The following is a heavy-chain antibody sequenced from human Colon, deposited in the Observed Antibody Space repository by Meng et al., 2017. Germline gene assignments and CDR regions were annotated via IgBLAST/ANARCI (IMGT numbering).Heavy chain of an antibody. CDR3: ARGSGTLRHFDY. V-gene: IGHV4-31*01. CDR2: VSHTGST. D-gene: IGHD1-26*01. CDR1: GGSISNGFFF. J-gene: IGHJ4*02. Sequence: QGQLQESGPGLVKPSQTLSLTCTVSGGSISNGFFFWSWIRQHPLKGLEWIGSVSHTGSTSYNPSIQSLVTISRDTPKNQFSLNLTSVTAADTAVYFCARGSGTLRHFDYWGQGTLVTASS.